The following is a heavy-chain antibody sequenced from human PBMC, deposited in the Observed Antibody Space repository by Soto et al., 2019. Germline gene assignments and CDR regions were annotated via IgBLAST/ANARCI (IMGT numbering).Heavy chain of an antibody. CDR3: ARGGGFCGGDCYKGGVDY. V-gene: IGHV3-30-3*01. CDR1: GFPFSPYT. J-gene: IGHJ4*02. D-gene: IGHD2-21*02. CDR2: ISYDGTNK. Sequence: QVQLVESGGGVVQPGRSLGLSCEVSGFPFSPYTMYWVRQGPGKGLEWVAVISYDGTNKYYAASVKGRFTISRDNSKNTLYLQMNSLRPEDTSVYYCARGGGFCGGDCYKGGVDYWGQGTLVTVSS.